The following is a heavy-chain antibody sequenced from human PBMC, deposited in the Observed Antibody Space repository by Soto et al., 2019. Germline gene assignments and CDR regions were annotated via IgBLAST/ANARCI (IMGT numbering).Heavy chain of an antibody. V-gene: IGHV3-30*18. Sequence: QVQLVESGGGVVQPGRSLRLSCAASGFTFSSYGIHWVRQAPGEGLEWVAVVSYDGSNTYYAASVKGRFTISRDNSKNTLYLQMNSLRAEDTAVYYCAKDSVEPRSRYSHYGMDVWGQGTTVNVSS. D-gene: IGHD2-2*01. J-gene: IGHJ6*02. CDR1: GFTFSSYG. CDR2: VSYDGSNT. CDR3: AKDSVEPRSRYSHYGMDV.